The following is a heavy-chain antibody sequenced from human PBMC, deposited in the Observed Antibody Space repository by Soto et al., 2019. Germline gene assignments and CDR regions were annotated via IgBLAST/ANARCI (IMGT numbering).Heavy chain of an antibody. V-gene: IGHV3-30-3*01. Sequence: PGGSLRLSYAASGFTFSSYAMHWVRQAPGKGLEWVAVISYDGSNKYYADSVKGRFTISRDNAKKVLFLQMSSLRVDDTAVYYCARDPKRRDGYNFDSWGRGALVTVSS. CDR1: GFTFSSYA. D-gene: IGHD5-12*01. J-gene: IGHJ4*02. CDR2: ISYDGSNK. CDR3: ARDPKRRDGYNFDS.